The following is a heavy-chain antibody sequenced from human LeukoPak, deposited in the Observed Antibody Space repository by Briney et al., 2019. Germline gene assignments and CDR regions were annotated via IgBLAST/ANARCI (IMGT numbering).Heavy chain of an antibody. V-gene: IGHV3-11*05. CDR1: GFTFSDYY. D-gene: IGHD3-22*01. CDR2: ISSSSSYT. J-gene: IGHJ4*02. Sequence: GGSLRLSCAASGFTFSDYYMSWIRQAPGKGLEWVSYISSSSSYTNYADSVKGRFTISGDNAKNSLYLQMNSLRAEDTAVYYCARDPSDYYDSSGLDYWGQGTLVTVSS. CDR3: ARDPSDYYDSSGLDY.